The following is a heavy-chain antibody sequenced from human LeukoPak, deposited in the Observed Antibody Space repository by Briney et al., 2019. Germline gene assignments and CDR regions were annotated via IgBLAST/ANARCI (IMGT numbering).Heavy chain of an antibody. J-gene: IGHJ4*02. Sequence: GGSLRLSCVASGFTFSSRDWMTWVRQAPGKGLEWVANINQDGTEKYYVDSVKGRFTISRDNAKNSLDLQTNSLRVEDTGIYYCVKVAKYYYGSETYYFFEHWGQGTPVTASS. V-gene: IGHV3-7*01. CDR2: INQDGTEK. CDR3: VKVAKYYYGSETYYFFEH. CDR1: GFTFSSRDW. D-gene: IGHD3-10*01.